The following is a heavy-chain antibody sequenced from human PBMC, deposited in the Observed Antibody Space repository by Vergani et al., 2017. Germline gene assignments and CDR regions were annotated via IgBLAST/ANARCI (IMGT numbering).Heavy chain of an antibody. Sequence: QVQLQQWGAGLLKPSEPLSLTCAVYGGSFSGYYWSWIRQPPGKGLEWIGEINHSGSTNYNPSLKSRVTISVDTSKNQFSLKLSSVTAADTAVYYCARGRWGELGYFDYWGQGTLVTVSS. J-gene: IGHJ4*02. CDR2: INHSGST. CDR1: GGSFSGYY. D-gene: IGHD3-16*01. V-gene: IGHV4-34*01. CDR3: ARGRWGELGYFDY.